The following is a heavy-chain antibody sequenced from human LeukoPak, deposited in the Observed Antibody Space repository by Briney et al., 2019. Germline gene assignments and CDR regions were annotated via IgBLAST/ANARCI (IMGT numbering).Heavy chain of an antibody. J-gene: IGHJ3*02. D-gene: IGHD2-2*01. CDR2: IYTSGST. CDR3: AAQVVPAPWGAFDI. V-gene: IGHV4-4*07. Sequence: SETLSLTCTVSGGSISSYHWSWIRQPAGKGLEWIGRIYTSGSTNYNPSLKSRVTMSVDTSKSHFSLKLSSVTAADTAVYYCAAQVVPAPWGAFDIWGQGTMVTVSS. CDR1: GGSISSYH.